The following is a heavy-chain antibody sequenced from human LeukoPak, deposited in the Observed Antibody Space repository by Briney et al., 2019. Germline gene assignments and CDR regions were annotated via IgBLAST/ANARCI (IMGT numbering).Heavy chain of an antibody. CDR2: INNDGSST. Sequence: GRSLRLSCAASGFTFSTYWMHWVRQAPGKGLVWVSRINNDGSSTFYADSVKGRFTISRDNAKNTLYLQMNSLRAEDTAVYYCARGYSSSWIDYWGQGTLVTVSS. D-gene: IGHD6-13*01. J-gene: IGHJ4*02. CDR1: GFTFSTYW. V-gene: IGHV3-74*01. CDR3: ARGYSSSWIDY.